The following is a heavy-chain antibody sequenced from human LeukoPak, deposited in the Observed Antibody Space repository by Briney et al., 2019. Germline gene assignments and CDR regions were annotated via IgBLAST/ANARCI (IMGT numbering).Heavy chain of an antibody. V-gene: IGHV3-23*01. CDR3: ARDSPLGYCSGGSCYPHGMDV. Sequence: GGSLRLSCAASGFTFSNYAMNWVRQAPGKGLEWVSAISGSGGDTYYADSVKGRFTISRDNSKNTLYLQMNSLRAEDTAVYYCARDSPLGYCSGGSCYPHGMDVWGQGTTVTVSS. D-gene: IGHD2-15*01. CDR2: ISGSGGDT. J-gene: IGHJ6*02. CDR1: GFTFSNYA.